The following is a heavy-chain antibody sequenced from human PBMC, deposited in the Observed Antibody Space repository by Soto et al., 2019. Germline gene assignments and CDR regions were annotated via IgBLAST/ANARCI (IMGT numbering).Heavy chain of an antibody. CDR2: IWYDGSNK. CDR1: GFTFSSYG. CDR3: ARDPSFGEVSYYFDY. V-gene: IGHV3-33*01. J-gene: IGHJ4*02. D-gene: IGHD3-10*01. Sequence: QVQLVESGGGVVQPGRSLRLSCAASGFTFSSYGMHWVRQAPGKGLEWVAVIWYDGSNKYYADSVKGRFTISRDNSKNTLYLKINSLRAEDTAVYYCARDPSFGEVSYYFDYRGQGTLVTVSS.